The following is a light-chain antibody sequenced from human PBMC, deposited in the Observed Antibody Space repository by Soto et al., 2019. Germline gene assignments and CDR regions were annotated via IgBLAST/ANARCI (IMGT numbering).Light chain of an antibody. CDR3: QQRSNWPPA. CDR1: QSVSSY. CDR2: DAS. V-gene: IGKV3-11*01. Sequence: EIVLTQSPATPSLSPGERATLSCRASQSVSSYLAWYPQKPGQAPRRLIYDASNRATGIPARFSGSGSGTDFTLTISSSEPEDFAVYYCQQRSNWPPAFGPGTKVDIK. J-gene: IGKJ3*01.